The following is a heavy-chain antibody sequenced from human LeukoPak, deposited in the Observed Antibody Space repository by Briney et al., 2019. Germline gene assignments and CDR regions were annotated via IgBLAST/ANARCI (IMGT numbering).Heavy chain of an antibody. D-gene: IGHD2-8*01. Sequence: GGSLRLSCAASGFIFRNYDMNWVRQAPGKGLEWVSYISGSGTTIYSADSVKGRFTISRDNAKNSLYLQMNSLRAEDTAVYYCAREDSGTSAEYSQHWGQGTLVSVSS. CDR2: ISGSGTTI. CDR3: AREDSGTSAEYSQH. V-gene: IGHV3-48*03. J-gene: IGHJ1*01. CDR1: GFIFRNYD.